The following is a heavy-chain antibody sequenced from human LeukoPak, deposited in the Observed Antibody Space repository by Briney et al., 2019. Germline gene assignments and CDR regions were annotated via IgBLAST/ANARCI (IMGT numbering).Heavy chain of an antibody. Sequence: SETLSLTCTVSGGSISGSYYWGWIRQPPGNGLEWIGSIYYSGRIYYNASLKSRVTISVDTSKNHLSLKLTSVTAADTAVYYCARAPWAYGNYVHAFDIWGHGTMVTVSS. D-gene: IGHD4-11*01. CDR1: GGSISGSYY. CDR2: IYYSGRI. J-gene: IGHJ3*02. CDR3: ARAPWAYGNYVHAFDI. V-gene: IGHV4-39*07.